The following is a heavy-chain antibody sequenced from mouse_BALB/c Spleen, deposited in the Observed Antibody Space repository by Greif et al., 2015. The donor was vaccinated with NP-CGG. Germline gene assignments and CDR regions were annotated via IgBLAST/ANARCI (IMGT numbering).Heavy chain of an antibody. Sequence: EVKLMESGGGLVQPGGSRKLSCAASGFTFSSFGMHWVRQAPEKGLEWVAYISSGSSTIYYADTVKGRFTISRDNPKNTLFLQMTSLRSEDTAMYYCARWILRLKDYAMDYWGQGTSVTVSS. CDR1: GFTFSSFG. D-gene: IGHD1-2*01. V-gene: IGHV5-17*02. CDR3: ARWILRLKDYAMDY. CDR2: ISSGSSTI. J-gene: IGHJ4*01.